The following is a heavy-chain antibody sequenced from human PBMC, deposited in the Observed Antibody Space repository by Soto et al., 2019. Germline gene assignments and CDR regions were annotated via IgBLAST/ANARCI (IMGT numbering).Heavy chain of an antibody. CDR2: IIPIFGTA. J-gene: IGHJ4*02. CDR1: GGTFSSYA. Sequence: QVQLVQSGAEVKKPGSSVKVSCNASGGTFSSYAISWVRQAPGQGLEWMGGIIPIFGTANYAQKFQGRVTITADESTSTAYMELSSLRSEDTAVYYCARVGEIGYSYGSYYFDYWGQGTLVTVSS. CDR3: ARVGEIGYSYGSYYFDY. D-gene: IGHD5-18*01. V-gene: IGHV1-69*12.